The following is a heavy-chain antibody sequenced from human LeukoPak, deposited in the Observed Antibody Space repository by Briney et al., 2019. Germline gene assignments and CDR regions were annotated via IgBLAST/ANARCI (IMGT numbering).Heavy chain of an antibody. CDR3: AREGVWGSYRFDY. Sequence: SSVKVSCKASGGTFSSYAISWVRPAPGQGLEWMGGIIPIFGTANYAQKFQGRVTITTDESTSTAYMELSSLRSEDTAVYYCAREGVWGSYRFDYWGQGTLVTVSS. J-gene: IGHJ4*02. CDR1: GGTFSSYA. CDR2: IIPIFGTA. D-gene: IGHD3-16*02. V-gene: IGHV1-69*05.